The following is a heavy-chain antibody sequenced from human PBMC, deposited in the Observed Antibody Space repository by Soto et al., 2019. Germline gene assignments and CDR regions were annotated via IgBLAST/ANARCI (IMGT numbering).Heavy chain of an antibody. CDR3: ARDPRITIFGVVPSQGWFDP. J-gene: IGHJ5*02. V-gene: IGHV1-69*06. Sequence: SVKVSCKASGGTFSSYATSWVRQAPGQGLEWMGGIIPIFGTANYAQKFQGRVTITADKSTSTAYMELSSLRSEDTAVYYCARDPRITIFGVVPSQGWFDPWGQGTLVTVSS. CDR1: GGTFSSYA. CDR2: IIPIFGTA. D-gene: IGHD3-3*01.